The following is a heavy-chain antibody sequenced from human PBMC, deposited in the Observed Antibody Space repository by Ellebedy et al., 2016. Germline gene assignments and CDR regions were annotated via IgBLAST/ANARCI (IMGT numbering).Heavy chain of an antibody. CDR3: ATGSVGYYYGSGRSIDY. J-gene: IGHJ4*02. D-gene: IGHD3-10*01. Sequence: ASVKVSCXVSGYTLTELSMHWVRQAPGKGLEWMGGFDPEDGETIYAQKFQGRVTMTEDTSTDTAYMELSSLRSEDTAVYYCATGSVGYYYGSGRSIDYWGQGTLVTVSS. CDR2: FDPEDGET. CDR1: GYTLTELS. V-gene: IGHV1-24*01.